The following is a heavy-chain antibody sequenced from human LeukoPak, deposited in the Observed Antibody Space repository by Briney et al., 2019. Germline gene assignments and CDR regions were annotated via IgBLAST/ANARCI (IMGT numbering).Heavy chain of an antibody. D-gene: IGHD7-27*01. V-gene: IGHV3-21*01. CDR2: ISSSSSYI. Sequence: GGSLRLSCAASGFTFSSYSMNWVRQAPGKGLEWVSSISSSSSYIYYADSVKGRFTISRDNAKNSLYLQMNSLRAEDTAVYYCARVDGILTGSYYYYYMDVWGKGTTVTVSS. CDR1: GFTFSSYS. CDR3: ARVDGILTGSYYYYYMDV. J-gene: IGHJ6*03.